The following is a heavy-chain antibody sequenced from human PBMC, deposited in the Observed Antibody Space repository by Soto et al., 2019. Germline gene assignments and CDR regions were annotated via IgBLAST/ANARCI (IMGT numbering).Heavy chain of an antibody. D-gene: IGHD4-17*01. CDR2: IFSNDEK. CDR3: TRVLDYGGNFYYFDY. V-gene: IGHV2-26*01. Sequence: QVTLKESGPVLVKPTETLTLTCTVSGFSLSNAQMGVSWIRQPPGKALEWLAHIFSNDEKSHNTSLKSRLTISMDTSKSQVVLTMTNMDPVGTATYYCTRVLDYGGNFYYFDYWGQGTLVTVSS. J-gene: IGHJ4*02. CDR1: GFSLSNAQMG.